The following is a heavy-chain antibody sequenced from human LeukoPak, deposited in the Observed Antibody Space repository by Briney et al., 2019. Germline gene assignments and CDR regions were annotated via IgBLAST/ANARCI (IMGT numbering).Heavy chain of an antibody. CDR3: ARDKGADEGSKFDY. CDR1: GFTFSSYW. D-gene: IGHD1-26*01. J-gene: IGHJ4*02. Sequence: GGSLRLSCAASGFTFSSYWMNWVRQAPGKGLVWVSRIASDGSSTTYADSVKGRFTISRDNAKHSLYLQMNSLRAEDTALYYCARDKGADEGSKFDYWGQGTLVTVSS. V-gene: IGHV3-74*01. CDR2: IASDGSST.